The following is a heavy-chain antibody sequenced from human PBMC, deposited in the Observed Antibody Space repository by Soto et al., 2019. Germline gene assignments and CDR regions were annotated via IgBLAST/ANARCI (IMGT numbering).Heavy chain of an antibody. CDR3: ARDRDLTSSWSFDY. D-gene: IGHD6-13*01. J-gene: IGHJ4*02. CDR2: ISTTSDYT. V-gene: IGHV3-11*06. Sequence: LRLSCAPSGFTFSDYYMTWIRQAPGEALEWVSYISTTSDYTNYADSVEGRFTISRDNAKNALYLQMNSLRAEDTAVYYCARDRDLTSSWSFDYWGEGTLVTVSS. CDR1: GFTFSDYY.